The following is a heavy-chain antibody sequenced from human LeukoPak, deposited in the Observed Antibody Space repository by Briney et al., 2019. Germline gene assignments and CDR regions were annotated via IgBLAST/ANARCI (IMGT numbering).Heavy chain of an antibody. D-gene: IGHD2/OR15-2a*01. CDR1: GSSISSGGYY. Sequence: TSETLSLTCTVSGSSISSGGYYWSWIRQHPGKGLEWIGYIYYSGSTYYNPSLKSRVTISVDTSKNQFSLKLSSVTAADTAVYYCARDGSLSQAFDIWGQGTMVTVSS. J-gene: IGHJ3*02. V-gene: IGHV4-31*03. CDR3: ARDGSLSQAFDI. CDR2: IYYSGST.